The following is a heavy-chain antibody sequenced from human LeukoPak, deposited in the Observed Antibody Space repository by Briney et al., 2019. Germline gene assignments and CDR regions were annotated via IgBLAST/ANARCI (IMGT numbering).Heavy chain of an antibody. CDR2: IYSSGST. V-gene: IGHV4-4*07. D-gene: IGHD4-23*01. Sequence: PSETLSLTCTVSGGSINSYYWSWIRQPAGKGLAWIGRIYSSGSTNYNPSLKSLVSMSVDTSKNQFSLKLTSVTAADTAVHYCARGGKATVVTMWGQGILVTVSS. CDR1: GGSINSYY. J-gene: IGHJ4*02. CDR3: ARGGKATVVTM.